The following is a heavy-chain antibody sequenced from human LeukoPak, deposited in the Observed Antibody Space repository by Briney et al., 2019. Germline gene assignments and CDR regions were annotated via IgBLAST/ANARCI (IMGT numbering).Heavy chain of an antibody. J-gene: IGHJ6*03. CDR1: GGTFSNYA. Sequence: SVKVSCKASGGTFSNYAISWVRQAPGQGLEWMGGIIPFIDTANYAQKLQGRVTITADEATSTAYKELSSLRSEDTAVYYCGRTRFSNIGVELRDYYYYYMDVWGKGTTVTVSS. V-gene: IGHV1-69*13. D-gene: IGHD1-7*01. CDR2: IIPFIDTA. CDR3: GRTRFSNIGVELRDYYYYYMDV.